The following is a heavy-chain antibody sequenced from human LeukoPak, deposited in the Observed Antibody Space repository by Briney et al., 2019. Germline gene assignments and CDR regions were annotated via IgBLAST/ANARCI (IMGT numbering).Heavy chain of an antibody. D-gene: IGHD3-22*01. CDR1: GFTFRSYL. J-gene: IGHJ4*02. CDR3: AKDYYSLNRCYYCGD. V-gene: IGHV3-23*01. Sequence: GGSLRPACAASGFTFRSYLQSSCRQAPGKGLEWVSGISGYGDSPCYAESVKGRFTISRDNSKNTVYLQINSLSAEDTDVYYCAKDYYSLNRCYYCGDGGQESLVTVSS. CDR2: ISGYGDSP.